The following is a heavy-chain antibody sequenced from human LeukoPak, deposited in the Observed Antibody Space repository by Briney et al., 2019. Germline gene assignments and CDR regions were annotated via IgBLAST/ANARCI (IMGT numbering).Heavy chain of an antibody. CDR1: GYTFTGYF. D-gene: IGHD2-15*01. J-gene: IGHJ4*02. CDR2: INPNSGGT. V-gene: IGHV1-2*02. CDR3: ARERTLTSCYDY. Sequence: GASVTVSCKASGYTFTGYFMHWVGPAAGQGLEWMGWINPNSGGTNYAQKFQGRVTMTRDTSISTAYMELSRLRSDDTAVYYCARERTLTSCYDYWGQGTLVTVSS.